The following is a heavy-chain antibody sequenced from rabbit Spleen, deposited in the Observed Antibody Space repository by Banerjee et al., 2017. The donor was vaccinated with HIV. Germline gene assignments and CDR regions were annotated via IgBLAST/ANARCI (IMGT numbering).Heavy chain of an antibody. V-gene: IGHV1S45*01. CDR2: INAYTAKP. CDR3: VRDQAGDADYGPYYRNL. J-gene: IGHJ4*01. Sequence: QQQLEESGGGLVKPGASLTLTCKASGFSFSNKAVMCWVRQAPGKGLQWIACINAYTAKPVYAAGATGRFTISSHNAQNTLYLQLSSLTAADTATYFCVRDQAGDADYGPYYRNLWGPGTLV. D-gene: IGHD2-1*01. CDR1: GFSFSNKAV.